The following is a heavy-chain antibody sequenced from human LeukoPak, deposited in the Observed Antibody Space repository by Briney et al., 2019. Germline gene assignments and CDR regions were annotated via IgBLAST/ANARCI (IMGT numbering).Heavy chain of an antibody. Sequence: GGSLRLSCAASGFTFSSYAMSWVRQAPGKGLEWVSAISGSGGSTYYADSVKGRFTISRDNSKSTLYLQMNSLRAEDTAVYYCAKAPTTVAISYYYGMDVWGQGTTVTVSS. D-gene: IGHD4-23*01. CDR3: AKAPTTVAISYYYGMDV. CDR1: GFTFSSYA. CDR2: ISGSGGST. V-gene: IGHV3-23*01. J-gene: IGHJ6*02.